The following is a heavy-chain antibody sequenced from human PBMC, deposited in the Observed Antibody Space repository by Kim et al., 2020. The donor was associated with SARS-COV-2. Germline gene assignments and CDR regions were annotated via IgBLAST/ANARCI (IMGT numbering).Heavy chain of an antibody. CDR2: INAGNGNT. CDR1: GYTFTSYA. D-gene: IGHD6-13*01. Sequence: ASVKVSCKASGYTFTSYAIHWVRQAPGQRLEWMGWINAGNGNTKYSQKFQGRVTITPDTSASTAYMELSSLRSEDTAVYYCAGYIHNSSSGTSYYYYGMDVWGQGTTVTVSS. J-gene: IGHJ6*02. CDR3: AGYIHNSSSGTSYYYYGMDV. V-gene: IGHV1-3*01.